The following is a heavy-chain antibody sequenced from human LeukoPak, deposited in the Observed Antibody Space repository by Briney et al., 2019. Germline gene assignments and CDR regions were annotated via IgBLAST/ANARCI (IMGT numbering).Heavy chain of an antibody. J-gene: IGHJ4*02. V-gene: IGHV4-59*12. D-gene: IGHD1-14*01. CDR2: IYYSGST. CDR3: ARATPIYNHPFDY. Sequence: SETLSLTCTVSGGSISSYYWSWIRQPPGKGLEWIGYIYYSGSTNYNPSLKSRVTISVDKSKNQFSLKLSSVTAADTAVYYCARATPIYNHPFDYWGQGTLVTVSS. CDR1: GGSISSYY.